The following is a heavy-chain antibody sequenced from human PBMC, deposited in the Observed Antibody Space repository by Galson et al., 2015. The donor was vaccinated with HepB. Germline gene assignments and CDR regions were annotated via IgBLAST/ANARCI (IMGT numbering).Heavy chain of an antibody. Sequence: SLRLSCAASGFTFHNYALHWVRQAPGKGLEWVAVISNDGGNKYYADSVKGRFTISRDTSKNTLYLQMNGLRAEDSAVYYCARVLGWGSWYSDYWGQGTLVTVSS. CDR1: GFTFHNYA. D-gene: IGHD3/OR15-3a*01. CDR2: ISNDGGNK. CDR3: ARVLGWGSWYSDY. J-gene: IGHJ4*02. V-gene: IGHV3-30-3*01.